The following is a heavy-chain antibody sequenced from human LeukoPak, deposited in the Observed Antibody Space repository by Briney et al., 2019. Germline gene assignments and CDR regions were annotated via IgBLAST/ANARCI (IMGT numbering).Heavy chain of an antibody. J-gene: IGHJ4*02. CDR1: GDSIRSSSYY. D-gene: IGHD1-26*01. CDR2: IYYSGST. CDR3: ARETRYIVGATGNRIPNSQLTYYFDY. V-gene: IGHV4-39*07. Sequence: SETLSLTCTVSGDSIRSSSYYWGWIRQPPGKGLECIGSIYYSGSTYYNPSLKSRVTISVDTSKNQFSLKLSSVTAADTAVYYCARETRYIVGATGNRIPNSQLTYYFDYWGQGTLVTVSS.